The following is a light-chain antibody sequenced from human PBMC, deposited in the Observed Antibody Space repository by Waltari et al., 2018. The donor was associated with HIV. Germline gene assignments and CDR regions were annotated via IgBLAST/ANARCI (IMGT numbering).Light chain of an antibody. CDR1: QSVFYNSSSQNY. CDR3: MQYYSPPRT. J-gene: IGKJ4*01. CDR2: DAS. Sequence: DIVMTQTPPSLGLSLGASVPIHCQSSQSVFYNSSSQNYLAWFQHKPRQPPNLLLFDASTRESGVPDRFSGSGSGVHFTLTITSLQAEDLAIYCCMQYYSPPRTFGGGTRVDI. V-gene: IGKV4-1*01.